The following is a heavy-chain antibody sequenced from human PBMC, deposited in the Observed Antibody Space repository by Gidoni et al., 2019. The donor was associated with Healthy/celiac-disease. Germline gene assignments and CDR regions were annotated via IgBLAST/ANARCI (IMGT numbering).Heavy chain of an antibody. J-gene: IGHJ6*02. CDR1: GFTFSTYS. V-gene: IGHV3-21*06. D-gene: IGHD3-9*01. CDR3: AREALDILTGFPLLDV. Sequence: EVQLVESGGGLVKPGGSLRLSCAASGFTFSTYSMNWVRQAPGKGLEWVSSISSSSSYKYYADSVKGRFTISRDNAKNSLYLQMNSLRAEDTAVYYCAREALDILTGFPLLDVWGQGTTVTVSS. CDR2: ISSSSSYK.